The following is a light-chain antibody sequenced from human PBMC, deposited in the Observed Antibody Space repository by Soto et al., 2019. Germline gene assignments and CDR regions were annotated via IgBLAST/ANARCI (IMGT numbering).Light chain of an antibody. J-gene: IGKJ1*01. CDR2: DAS. V-gene: IGKV3-20*01. CDR1: QSVSSY. Sequence: EIVVTQAPATLALSAGERATLSCRASQSVSSYLAWYQQKPGQAPRLLIYDASSRATGIPDRFSGSGSGTDFTLTISRLEPEDFAVYFCQHYGNSLWTFGQGTKVDIK. CDR3: QHYGNSLWT.